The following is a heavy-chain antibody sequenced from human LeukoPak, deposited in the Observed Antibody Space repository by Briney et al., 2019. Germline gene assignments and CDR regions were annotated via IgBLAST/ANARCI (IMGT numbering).Heavy chain of an antibody. D-gene: IGHD1-14*01. V-gene: IGHV3-7*01. CDR1: GFTFSTYW. J-gene: IGHJ4*02. Sequence: GGSLRLSCAASGFTFSTYWMSWVRQAPGKGLEWVANIKEDGSETYYVDSLRGRFTISRDNIKNSLYLQINSLRVEDTAVYYCGRDSFETDIDYWGQGTLVTVSS. CDR3: GRDSFETDIDY. CDR2: IKEDGSET.